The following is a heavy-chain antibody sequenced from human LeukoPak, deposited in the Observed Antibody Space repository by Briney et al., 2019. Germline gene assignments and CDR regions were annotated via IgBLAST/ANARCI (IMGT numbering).Heavy chain of an antibody. CDR3: AKDGGSYYFDY. Sequence: GGSLRLSCAASGFTFSDYYMSWIRQAPGKGLEWVSYISSSGSTIYYADSVKGRFTISRDNSKNTLYLQMNSLRAEDTAVYYCAKDGGSYYFDYWGQGTLVTVSS. V-gene: IGHV3-11*04. CDR1: GFTFSDYY. CDR2: ISSSGSTI. J-gene: IGHJ4*02. D-gene: IGHD1-26*01.